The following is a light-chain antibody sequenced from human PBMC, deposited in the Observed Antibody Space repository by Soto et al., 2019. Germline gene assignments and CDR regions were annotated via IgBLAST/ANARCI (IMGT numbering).Light chain of an antibody. V-gene: IGKV3-15*01. Sequence: VVMTQSPATLSVCPGEGATFSCRASQSVYSNLAWYQQKPGQAPRLLIYGASSRASRVPVRFSGSGSGTEFTHTISSVESEDFGIDYCQQYTRSSRTFGQGTKVEVK. CDR1: QSVYSN. J-gene: IGKJ1*01. CDR2: GAS. CDR3: QQYTRSSRT.